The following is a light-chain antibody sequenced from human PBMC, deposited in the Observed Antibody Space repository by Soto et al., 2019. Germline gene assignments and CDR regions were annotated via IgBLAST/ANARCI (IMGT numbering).Light chain of an antibody. CDR3: QQLFRYPLA. V-gene: IGKV1-39*01. Sequence: DIQITQSPSSLSASVGDRVTITCRASQSNSSYLDWYQQKPGKAPELLIYAASSLQSGVPARFTGSGSGTDFTLTIDSLQPEDFATYHCQQLFRYPLAFGQGTRLRL. CDR1: QSNSSY. J-gene: IGKJ5*01. CDR2: AAS.